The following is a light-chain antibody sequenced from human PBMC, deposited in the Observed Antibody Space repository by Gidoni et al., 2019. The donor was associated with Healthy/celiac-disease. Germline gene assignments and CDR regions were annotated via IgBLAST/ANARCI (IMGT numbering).Light chain of an antibody. CDR3: CSYAGSSTPYV. Sequence: QSALTQPASVSGSPGPSNTISCTGTSRDVGGYNLFSWYQQHPGKAPKLMIYEVSKRPSGVSNRFSGSKSGNTASLTISGLQAEDEADYYCCSYAGSSTPYVFGTGTKVTV. CDR1: SRDVGGYNL. J-gene: IGLJ1*01. CDR2: EVS. V-gene: IGLV2-23*02.